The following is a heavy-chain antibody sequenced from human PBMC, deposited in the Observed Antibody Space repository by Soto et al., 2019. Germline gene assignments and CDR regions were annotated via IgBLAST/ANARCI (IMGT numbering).Heavy chain of an antibody. CDR1: GFTFSDYY. J-gene: IGHJ5*02. D-gene: IGHD3-3*01. CDR2: ISSSGSTI. Sequence: GGSLRLSCAASGFTFSDYYMSWIRQAPGKGLEWVSYISSSGSTIYYADSVKGRFTISRDNAKNSLYLQMNSLRAEDTAVYYYARAPYDFWSGYYNFSFWFDPWGQGTLVTVSS. CDR3: ARAPYDFWSGYYNFSFWFDP. V-gene: IGHV3-11*01.